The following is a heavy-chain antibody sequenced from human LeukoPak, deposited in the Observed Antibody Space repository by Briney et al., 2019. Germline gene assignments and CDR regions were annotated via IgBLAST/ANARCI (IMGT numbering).Heavy chain of an antibody. CDR1: GYSINSGFY. J-gene: IGHJ4*02. D-gene: IGHD3-16*01. CDR2: IYHSGST. V-gene: IGHV4-38-2*02. CDR3: ARGVGLTQGGAFDF. Sequence: SETLSLTCTVSGYSINSGFYWGWIRQPPGKGLEWIGSIYHSGSTHYKSSLKSRVTISVDTSKNQLSLKLTSVTAADTAVYYCARGVGLTQGGAFDFWGQGTLVTVSS.